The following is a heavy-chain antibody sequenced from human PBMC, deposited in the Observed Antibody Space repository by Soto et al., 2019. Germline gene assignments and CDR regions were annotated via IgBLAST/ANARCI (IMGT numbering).Heavy chain of an antibody. D-gene: IGHD6-6*01. J-gene: IGHJ4*02. V-gene: IGHV3-48*03. CDR2: IGRSGETI. CDR3: ARDSRGGAARRPTFYY. Sequence: EVQLAESGGGLAQPGGSLRLSCVGSGFTFSSFEMNWVRQTPGKGLEWLSYIGRSGETIYYADSVKGRFTISRDNAKSSLFLHMNGLRDEDTGISYCARDSRGGAARRPTFYYWGRGTLVTVSS. CDR1: GFTFSSFE.